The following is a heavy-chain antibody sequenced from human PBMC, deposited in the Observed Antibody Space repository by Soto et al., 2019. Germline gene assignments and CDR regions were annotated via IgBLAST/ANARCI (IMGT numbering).Heavy chain of an antibody. J-gene: IGHJ4*02. Sequence: SQTRSLTCTVSGYSINKGYYCGWIRQTPGKGLEWTGSIYHREATYYTPPRKTLATISLYTSNNTVTLRLASVTVGNTTILYCGRDSGSDPVFDFLGQGTLVTVSS. CDR2: IYHREAT. CDR3: GRDSGSDPVFDF. V-gene: IGHV4-38-2*02. CDR1: GYSINKGYY. D-gene: IGHD1-26*01.